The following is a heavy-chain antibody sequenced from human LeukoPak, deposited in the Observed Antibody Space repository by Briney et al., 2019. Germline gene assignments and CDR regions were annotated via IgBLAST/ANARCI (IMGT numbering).Heavy chain of an antibody. J-gene: IGHJ4*02. CDR1: GGSISSSNW. D-gene: IGHD6-19*01. Sequence: SGTLSLTYAVSGGSISSSNWWSWVRQPPGKGLEWIGEIYHSGSTNYNPSLKSRVTISVDKSKNQFSLKLSSVTAADTAVYYCAREYSIAVAGGGFDYWGQGTLVIVSS. V-gene: IGHV4-4*02. CDR3: AREYSIAVAGGGFDY. CDR2: IYHSGST.